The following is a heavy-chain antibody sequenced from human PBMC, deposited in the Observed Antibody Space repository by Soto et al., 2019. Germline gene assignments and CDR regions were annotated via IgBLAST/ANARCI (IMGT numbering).Heavy chain of an antibody. Sequence: QVQLQESGPGLVKPSQTLSLTCTVSGGSISSGGYYWSWIRQHPGKCLEWIGYIYYSGSTYYNPSLKSRVTISVDTSKNQFSLKLSSVTAADTAVYYCARDLRYGDYESYGMDVWGQGTTVTVSS. CDR3: ARDLRYGDYESYGMDV. CDR2: IYYSGST. D-gene: IGHD4-17*01. CDR1: GGSISSGGYY. V-gene: IGHV4-31*03. J-gene: IGHJ6*02.